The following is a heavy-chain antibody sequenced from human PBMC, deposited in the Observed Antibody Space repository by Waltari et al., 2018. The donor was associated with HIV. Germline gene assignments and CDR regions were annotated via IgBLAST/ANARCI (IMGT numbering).Heavy chain of an antibody. CDR3: TSEEDYGSGSHFDY. J-gene: IGHJ4*02. V-gene: IGHV3-15*01. Sequence: EVQLVESGGDLLKPGGCLRLSCAASGFTLNSVWMSWVRQAPGKGLGGVGRIKTKGDGGATDYAAAVKGRFTISRDDSKNTVYLQMNSLKIEDTAVYYCTSEEDYGSGSHFDYWGQGTLATVSS. CDR2: IKTKGDGGAT. D-gene: IGHD3-10*01. CDR1: GFTLNSVW.